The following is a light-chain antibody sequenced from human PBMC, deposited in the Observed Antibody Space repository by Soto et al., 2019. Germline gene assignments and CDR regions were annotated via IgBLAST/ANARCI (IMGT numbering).Light chain of an antibody. CDR1: SGHTRNI. V-gene: IGLV4-60*03. Sequence: QPVLTQSSSASASLGSSVKLTCTLNSGHTRNIIAWHQQQPEKAPRFLLKLEGSGSYNKGSGVPDRFSGSSSGADRYLTIHNLQSEDEADYYCETWDSYTRVFGGGTKLTVL. CDR3: ETWDSYTRV. CDR2: LEGSGSY. J-gene: IGLJ2*01.